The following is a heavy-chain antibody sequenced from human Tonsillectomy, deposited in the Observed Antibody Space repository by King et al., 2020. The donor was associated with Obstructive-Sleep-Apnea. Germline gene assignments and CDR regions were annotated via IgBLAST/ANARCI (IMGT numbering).Heavy chain of an antibody. CDR2: INHSGST. Sequence: VQLQQWGAGLLKPSETLSLTCAVYGGSFSGYYWSWIRQPPGKGLEWIGEINHSGSTNYNPSLKSRVTISVDTSKNQFSLKLSSVTAADTAVYYCARGHSSSFGRPSAFVIWGQGTMVTVSS. CDR3: ARGHSSSFGRPSAFVI. CDR1: GGSFSGYY. D-gene: IGHD6-13*01. V-gene: IGHV4-34*01. J-gene: IGHJ3*02.